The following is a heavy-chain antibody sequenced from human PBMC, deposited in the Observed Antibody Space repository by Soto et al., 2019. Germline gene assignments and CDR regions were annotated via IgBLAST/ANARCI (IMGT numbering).Heavy chain of an antibody. Sequence: GGSLRLSCVASGFSFSTSGMHWVRQAPGKGLEWVAVVSYDRSSKFYADSVKGRLTISSDDSKNTLYLQMDSLRVEDSAVYYCVKGESSHYSSMFD. J-gene: IGHJ4*01. V-gene: IGHV3-30*18. CDR3: VKGESSHYSSMFD. CDR2: VSYDRSSK. CDR1: GFSFSTSG. D-gene: IGHD4-4*01.